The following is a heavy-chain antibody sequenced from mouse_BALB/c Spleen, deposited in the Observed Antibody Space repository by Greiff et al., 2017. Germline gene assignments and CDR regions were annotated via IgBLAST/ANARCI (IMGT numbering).Heavy chain of an antibody. J-gene: IGHJ2*01. D-gene: IGHD4-1*01. CDR2: IDPANGNT. Sequence: VQLKQSGAELVKPGASVKLSCTASGFNIKDTYMHWVKQRPEQGLEWIGRIDPANGNTKYDPKFQGKATITADTSSNTAYLQLSSLTSEDTAVYYCATFSPNFYFDYWGQGTTLTVSS. CDR3: ATFSPNFYFDY. V-gene: IGHV14-3*02. CDR1: GFNIKDTY.